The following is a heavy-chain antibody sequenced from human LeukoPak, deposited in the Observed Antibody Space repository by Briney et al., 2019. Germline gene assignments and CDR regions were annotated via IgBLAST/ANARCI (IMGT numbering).Heavy chain of an antibody. J-gene: IGHJ4*02. CDR3: ARDPKTAQLDYYFDY. V-gene: IGHV3-30*04. CDR2: ISYDGSNK. CDR1: GFTFSSYA. Sequence: GGSLRLSCAASGFTFSSYAMHWVRQAPGKGLEWVAVISYDGSNKYYADSVKGRFTISRDNSKNTLYLQMNSLRAEDTAVYYCARDPKTAQLDYYFDYWGQGTLVTVSS. D-gene: IGHD2-2*01.